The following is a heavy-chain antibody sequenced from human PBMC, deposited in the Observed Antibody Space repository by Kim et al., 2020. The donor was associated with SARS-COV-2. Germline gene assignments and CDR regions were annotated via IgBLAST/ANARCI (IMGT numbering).Heavy chain of an antibody. Sequence: FAQKFQGRVTITADKSTSTTCMELSSLRSEDTAVYYCARERRDGYNVRDVWGQGTTVTVSS. V-gene: IGHV1-69*04. D-gene: IGHD5-12*01. J-gene: IGHJ6*02. CDR3: ARERRDGYNVRDV.